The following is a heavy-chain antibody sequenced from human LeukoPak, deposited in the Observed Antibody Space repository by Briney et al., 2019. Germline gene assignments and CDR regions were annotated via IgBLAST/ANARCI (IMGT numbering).Heavy chain of an antibody. V-gene: IGHV3-21*01. CDR3: AREGYSYGPRGYYYYMDV. D-gene: IGHD5-18*01. Sequence: GGSLRLSCAASGFTFNTYSMNWVRQAPGKGLEWVSSITRSSYIYYADSVKGRFTISRDNAKNSLYLQMNSLRAEDTAVYYCAREGYSYGPRGYYYYMDVWGKGTTVTISS. J-gene: IGHJ6*03. CDR1: GFTFNTYS. CDR2: ITRSSYI.